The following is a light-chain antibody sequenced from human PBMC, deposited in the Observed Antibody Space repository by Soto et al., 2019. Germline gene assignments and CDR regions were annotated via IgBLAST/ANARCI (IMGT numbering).Light chain of an antibody. V-gene: IGKV3-20*01. CDR1: QSVSSSY. J-gene: IGKJ3*01. CDR3: QQYGSSLFT. Sequence: EIGLTQSPCTLSLSPGERATLSCRASQSVSSSYLAWYQQKPGQAPRLLIYGASSRATGIPDRFSGSGSGTDFTLTISRLEPEDFAVYYCQQYGSSLFTFGPGTKVDIK. CDR2: GAS.